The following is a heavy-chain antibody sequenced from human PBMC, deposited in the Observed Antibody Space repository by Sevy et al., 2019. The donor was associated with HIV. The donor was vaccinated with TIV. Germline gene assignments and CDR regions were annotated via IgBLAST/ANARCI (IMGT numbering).Heavy chain of an antibody. CDR3: ARAPPGYCSGDDCYGIGS. Sequence: GGSLRLSCAASGFIVSSNYMSWVRQAPGKGLEWVSVIHGGDSTYYADSVKGRFTISRHNSKNTLYLQMNSLRAEDTAVYYCARAPPGYCSGDDCYGIGSWGQGTLVTVSS. D-gene: IGHD2-15*01. J-gene: IGHJ4*02. CDR2: IHGGDST. V-gene: IGHV3-66*01. CDR1: GFIVSSNY.